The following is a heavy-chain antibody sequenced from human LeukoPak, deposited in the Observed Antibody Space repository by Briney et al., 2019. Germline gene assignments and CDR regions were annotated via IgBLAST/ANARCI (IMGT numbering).Heavy chain of an antibody. CDR1: GYTFTSYD. D-gene: IGHD2-2*02. J-gene: IGHJ5*02. V-gene: IGHV1-8*01. CDR3: AHARAGYCSSTSCYRYNWFDP. CDR2: MNPNSGNT. Sequence: ASVKVSCKASGYTFTSYDINWVRQATGQGLEWMGWMNPNSGNTGYAQKFQGRVTMTRNTSISTAYMELSSLRSEDTAVYYCAHARAGYCSSTSCYRYNWFDPWGQGTLVTVSS.